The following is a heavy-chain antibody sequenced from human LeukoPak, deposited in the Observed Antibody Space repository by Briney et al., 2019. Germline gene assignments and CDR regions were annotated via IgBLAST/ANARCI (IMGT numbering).Heavy chain of an antibody. D-gene: IGHD2-15*01. CDR1: GVSISTSTYY. CDR3: ARDRGWCSGGSCYPSWFDL. J-gene: IGHJ5*02. Sequence: PSETLSLTCTVSGVSISTSTYYWGWNRQPPGKGLEWIGTINSSGSTHFNPSIKSRVTISVGTSNNPFSLKLSSVTAADTAVYYCARDRGWCSGGSCYPSWFDLWGQGTLVTVSS. CDR2: INSSGST. V-gene: IGHV4-39*07.